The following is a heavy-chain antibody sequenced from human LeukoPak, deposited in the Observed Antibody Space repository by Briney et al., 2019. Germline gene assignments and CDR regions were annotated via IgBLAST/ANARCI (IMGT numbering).Heavy chain of an antibody. D-gene: IGHD6-13*01. CDR1: EFTFTNYW. J-gene: IGHJ3*01. V-gene: IGHV3-74*01. CDR3: AGGISATGGG. CDR2: INSDGSIT. Sequence: GGSLRLSCAASEFTFTNYWMHWVRQVPGKGLVWVSRINSDGSITTYADSVKGRFTISRDNAKNTLYLQMNSLRVEDTAVYYCAGGISATGGGWGQGTMVTVSS.